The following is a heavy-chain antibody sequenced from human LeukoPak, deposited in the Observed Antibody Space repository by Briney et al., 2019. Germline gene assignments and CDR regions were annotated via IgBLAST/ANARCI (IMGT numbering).Heavy chain of an antibody. J-gene: IGHJ5*02. CDR2: IKTDGSQI. Sequence: AGGSLRLSCVASGFTFSSYWMTWVRQAPGKGLEWVANIKTDGSQIYYVDSVKGRFTISRDNAKNSLYLQMNSLRSEDTAVYYCARRVEYGPHDNWFDPWGQGTLVTVSS. CDR1: GFTFSSYW. D-gene: IGHD2-8*02. V-gene: IGHV3-7*03. CDR3: ARRVEYGPHDNWFDP.